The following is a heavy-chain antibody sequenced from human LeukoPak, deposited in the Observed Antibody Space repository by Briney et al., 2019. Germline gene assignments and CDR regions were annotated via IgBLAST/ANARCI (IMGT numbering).Heavy chain of an antibody. Sequence: GGSLRLSCAASGFTFSSYSMNWVRQAPGKGLEWVSSISSSSSYIYYADSVKGRFTISRDNSKNTLYLQMNSLRAEDTAVYYCAKSVTADPWGQGTLVTVSS. D-gene: IGHD4-23*01. CDR2: ISSSSSYI. V-gene: IGHV3-21*04. J-gene: IGHJ5*02. CDR3: AKSVTADP. CDR1: GFTFSSYS.